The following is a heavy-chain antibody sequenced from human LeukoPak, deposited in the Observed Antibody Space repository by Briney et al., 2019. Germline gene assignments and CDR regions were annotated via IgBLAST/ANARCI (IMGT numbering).Heavy chain of an antibody. CDR2: ISWNSGSR. CDR3: AKGAPWLDYYFDY. V-gene: IGHV3-9*01. J-gene: IGHJ4*02. Sequence: PGRSLRHSCAASGFTFGDYAMHWVRQAPGKGLEWVSGISWNSGSRGYADSVKGRFTITRDNAKNSLYLQMNSLRAEDTALYYCAKGAPWLDYYFDYWGQGTLVTVSS. D-gene: IGHD6-19*01. CDR1: GFTFGDYA.